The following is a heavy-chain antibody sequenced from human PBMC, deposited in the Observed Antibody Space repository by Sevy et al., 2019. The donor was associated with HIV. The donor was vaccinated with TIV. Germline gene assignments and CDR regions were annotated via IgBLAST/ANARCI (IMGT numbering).Heavy chain of an antibody. CDR1: GGSFSGYY. D-gene: IGHD3-3*01. J-gene: IGHJ6*02. CDR3: ARVRFFRYGMDV. CDR2: INHSGST. V-gene: IGHV4-34*01. Sequence: SETLSLTCAVYGGSFSGYYWSWIRQPPGKGLEWIGEINHSGSTNYNPSLKSRVTISVDTSKNQFSLKLSSVTAADTVVYYCARVRFFRYGMDVWGQGTTVTVSS.